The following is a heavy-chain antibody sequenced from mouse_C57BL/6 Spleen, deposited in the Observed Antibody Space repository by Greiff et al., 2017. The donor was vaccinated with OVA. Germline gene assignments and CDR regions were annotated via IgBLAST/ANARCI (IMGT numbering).Heavy chain of an antibody. CDR3: AKEGVGYYYAMDY. J-gene: IGHJ4*01. CDR1: GFSLTSYG. Sequence: VQLQESGPGLVQPSQSLSITCTVSGFSLTSYGVHWVRQSPGKGLEWLGVIWRGGSTDYNAAFMSRLSITKDNSKSQVFFKMNSLQADDTAIYYCAKEGVGYYYAMDYWGQGTSVTVSS. V-gene: IGHV2-5*01. CDR2: IWRGGST. D-gene: IGHD3-1*01.